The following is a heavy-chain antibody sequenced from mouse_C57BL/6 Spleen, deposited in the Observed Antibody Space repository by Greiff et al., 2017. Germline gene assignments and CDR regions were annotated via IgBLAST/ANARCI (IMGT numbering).Heavy chain of an antibody. D-gene: IGHD4-1*01. Sequence: QVQLQQSGAELVRPGASVTLSCQASGYTFTDYEIHWVKQTPVHGLEWIGAIDPETGGTAYNQKFKGKAILTADKSSSTAYMELRSLTSEDSAVYYCTRGELTGTYFDYWGQGTTLTVSS. CDR3: TRGELTGTYFDY. CDR2: IDPETGGT. CDR1: GYTFTDYE. J-gene: IGHJ2*01. V-gene: IGHV1-15*01.